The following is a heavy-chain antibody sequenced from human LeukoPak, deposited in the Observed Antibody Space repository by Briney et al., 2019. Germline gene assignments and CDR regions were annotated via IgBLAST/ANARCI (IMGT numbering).Heavy chain of an antibody. J-gene: IGHJ4*02. V-gene: IGHV3-48*03. D-gene: IGHD3-10*01. CDR1: GFTFSSFE. Sequence: GGSLRLSCATSGFTFSSFEMNWVRQAPGKGLEWVSYISSTGNTIYYADSVKGRFTISRDNAKSSLYLRMNSLRAEDTAVYYCARDSSGNFIPDYFDYWDQGTLVTVSS. CDR3: ARDSSGNFIPDYFDY. CDR2: ISSTGNTI.